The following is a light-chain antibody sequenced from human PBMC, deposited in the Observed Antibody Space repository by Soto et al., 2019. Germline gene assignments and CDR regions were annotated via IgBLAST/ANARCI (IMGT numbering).Light chain of an antibody. V-gene: IGKV1-39*01. CDR1: QSISSY. J-gene: IGKJ3*01. CDR3: QQSYCIPFT. CDR2: AAS. Sequence: DIQVTQSPSSLSASVGDRITITCRASQSISSYLNWYQQKPGKAPKLLIYAASSLQSGVPSRFSGSGSGTDFTLTISSLQPEDFATYYCQQSYCIPFTFGPGTKVDIK.